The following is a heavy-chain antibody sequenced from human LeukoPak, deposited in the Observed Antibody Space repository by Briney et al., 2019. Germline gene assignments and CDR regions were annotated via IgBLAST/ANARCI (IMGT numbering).Heavy chain of an antibody. D-gene: IGHD2-2*01. V-gene: IGHV3-74*01. CDR2: INSDGRRT. CDR1: GFTISNHW. CDR3: AREVEVVPATMGAYYYYYMDV. Sequence: GGSLRLSCAASGFTISNHWMHWVRQAPGKGLVWVSRINSDGRRTSYADSVKGRFTISRDNAKNTLYLQMNSLRPDDTSVYYCAREVEVVPATMGAYYYYYMDVWGKGTTVTVSS. J-gene: IGHJ6*03.